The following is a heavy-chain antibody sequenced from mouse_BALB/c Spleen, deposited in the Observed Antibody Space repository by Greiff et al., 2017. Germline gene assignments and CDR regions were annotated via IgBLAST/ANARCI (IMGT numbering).Heavy chain of an antibody. V-gene: IGHV7-3*02. CDR2: IRNKANGYTT. CDR1: GFTFTDYY. D-gene: IGHD2-2*01. Sequence: EVQVVESGGGLVQPGGSLRLSCATSGFTFTDYYMSWVRQPPGKALEWLGFIRNKANGYTTEYSASVKGRFTISRDNSQSILYLQMNTLRAEDSATYYCARDGLRYWGQGTTLTVSS. J-gene: IGHJ2*01. CDR3: ARDGLRY.